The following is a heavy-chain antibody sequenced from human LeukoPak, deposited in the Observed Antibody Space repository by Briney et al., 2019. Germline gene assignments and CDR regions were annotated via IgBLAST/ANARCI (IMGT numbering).Heavy chain of an antibody. V-gene: IGHV3-11*04. J-gene: IGHJ5*02. Sequence: GGSLRLSCAASGFTFSDYYMSWIRQAPGKGLEWVSYISSSGSTIYYADSVKGRFTISRDNAKNSLYLQMNSLRTEDTAVYYCARDRCSGGSCYSRSPWFDPWGQGTLVTVSS. CDR3: ARDRCSGGSCYSRSPWFDP. CDR1: GFTFSDYY. CDR2: ISSSGSTI. D-gene: IGHD2-15*01.